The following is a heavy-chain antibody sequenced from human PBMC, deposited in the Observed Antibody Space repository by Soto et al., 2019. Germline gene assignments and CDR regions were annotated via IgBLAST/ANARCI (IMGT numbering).Heavy chain of an antibody. CDR1: GFTFSTFY. CDR2: LSSESTFI. CDR3: ARVRSGTYNAFDL. J-gene: IGHJ3*01. V-gene: IGHV3-11*06. Sequence: QVQLVESGGGLVRPGGSLRLSCAASGFTFSTFYMNWVRQAPGKGLEWVSFLSSESTFISYADSVKGRFTISRDNSKKSLFLQMDSLRVEDTAVYYCARVRSGTYNAFDLWGPGTVVTVSS. D-gene: IGHD1-26*01.